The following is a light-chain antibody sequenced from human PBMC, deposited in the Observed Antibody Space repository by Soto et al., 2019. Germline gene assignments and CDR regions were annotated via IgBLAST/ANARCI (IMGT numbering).Light chain of an antibody. V-gene: IGKV1-39*01. CDR2: ATS. Sequence: EIPLTQSPSSLAASVGDRLTLTCRESRNFSIYLNWYQHKPGKGPTLLIHATSNLQIGVPSRFSGSGSGTEFTPTISSLEPEDFGTYYCQQSYKMPSFGQGTRLEIK. CDR3: QQSYKMPS. CDR1: RNFSIY. J-gene: IGKJ5*01.